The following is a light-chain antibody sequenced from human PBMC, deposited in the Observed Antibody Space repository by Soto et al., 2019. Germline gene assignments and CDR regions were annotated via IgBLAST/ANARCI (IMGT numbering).Light chain of an antibody. J-gene: IGLJ1*01. CDR1: SSDIGAYNY. Sequence: QSVLTQPPSASGSPGQSITISCTGTSSDIGAYNYVSWYQQHPGKVPKLMIYEVNKRPSGVPDRFSASKSGNTASLTVSGLQAEHEADYYCRSHGGSNNFYVFGTGTKVTVL. CDR3: RSHGGSNNFYV. CDR2: EVN. V-gene: IGLV2-8*01.